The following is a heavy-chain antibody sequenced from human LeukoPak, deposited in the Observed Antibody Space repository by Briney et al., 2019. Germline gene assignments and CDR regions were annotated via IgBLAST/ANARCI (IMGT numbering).Heavy chain of an antibody. V-gene: IGHV3-23*01. D-gene: IGHD4-17*01. CDR2: ISGSGGST. CDR3: VRNFGDGFDY. J-gene: IGHJ4*02. Sequence: GGSLRLSCAASGFTFSSYAMSWVRQAPGKGLEWVSAISGSGGSTYYADSVKGRFTISRDNAKKSVDLQMNSLSAEDTSVYYCVRNFGDGFDYWGQGTMVIVSS. CDR1: GFTFSSYA.